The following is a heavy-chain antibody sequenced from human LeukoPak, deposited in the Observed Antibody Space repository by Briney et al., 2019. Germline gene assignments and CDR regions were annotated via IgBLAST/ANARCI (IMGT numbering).Heavy chain of an antibody. J-gene: IGHJ4*02. Sequence: GEYLKISCKGSGYSFTSYWIGWVRQTHGKSLEWMGIIYPGDSDTRYSPSFQGQVTISADKSISTAYLQWSSLKASDTAMYYCARGPAVTSYFDYWGQGTLVTVSS. CDR1: GYSFTSYW. D-gene: IGHD1-14*01. CDR3: ARGPAVTSYFDY. CDR2: IYPGDSDT. V-gene: IGHV5-51*01.